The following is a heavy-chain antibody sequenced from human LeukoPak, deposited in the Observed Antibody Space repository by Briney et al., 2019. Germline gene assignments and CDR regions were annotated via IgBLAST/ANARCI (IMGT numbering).Heavy chain of an antibody. CDR3: ARGVSYYDYVWGSYGDWFDP. Sequence: ETLSLTCTVSGGSISSYYWSWIRQPPGKGLEWIGYIYYSGSTNYNPSLKSRVTISVDTSKNQFSLKLSSVTAADTAVYYCARGVSYYDYVWGSYGDWFDPWGQGTLVTVSS. CDR1: GGSISSYY. V-gene: IGHV4-59*01. CDR2: IYYSGST. D-gene: IGHD3-16*01. J-gene: IGHJ5*02.